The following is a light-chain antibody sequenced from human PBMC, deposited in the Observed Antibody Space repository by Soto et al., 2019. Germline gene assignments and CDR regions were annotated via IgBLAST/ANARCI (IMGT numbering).Light chain of an antibody. V-gene: IGKV3D-15*01. CDR3: QQYDSWPLT. CDR2: GAS. CDR1: QSVEMN. Sequence: EIVMTQSPGTLSVSTEEGATLSCRARQSVEMNLAWYQQKPGQAPRLLIYGASTRRTGIPDRFSGSGSGTEFSLTISSLQSEDFAVYYCQQYDSWPLTFGGGTKVEIK. J-gene: IGKJ4*01.